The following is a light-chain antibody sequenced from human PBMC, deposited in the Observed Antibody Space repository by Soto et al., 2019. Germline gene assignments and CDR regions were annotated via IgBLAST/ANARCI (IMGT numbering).Light chain of an antibody. V-gene: IGKV1-5*01. J-gene: IGKJ4*01. CDR1: QSVRSW. Sequence: QMRQSVANVTGSVGGGGTITYRASQSVRSWLAWYQQKPGTAPKLLIFDASRLESGVPSRFSGSASGTEFTLTIGSLQPDDFATHYFQLYDNYPLTFGGGTKVDIK. CDR3: QLYDNYPLT. CDR2: DAS.